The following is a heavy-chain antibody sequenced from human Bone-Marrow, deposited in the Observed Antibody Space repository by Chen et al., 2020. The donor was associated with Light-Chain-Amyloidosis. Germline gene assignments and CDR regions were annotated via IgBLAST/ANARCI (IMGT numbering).Heavy chain of an antibody. Sequence: QVQLVQSGAEVKKPGSSVKVSCKASGGTFSSYAISWLRQAPGQGLEWMGGIIPIFGTANYAQKFQGWVTMTRDTSISTAYMELSRLRSDDTAVYYCARGEVTTSFYYYGMDVWGQGTTVTVSS. V-gene: IGHV1-69*06. CDR1: GGTFSSYA. D-gene: IGHD4-17*01. J-gene: IGHJ6*02. CDR2: IIPIFGTA. CDR3: ARGEVTTSFYYYGMDV.